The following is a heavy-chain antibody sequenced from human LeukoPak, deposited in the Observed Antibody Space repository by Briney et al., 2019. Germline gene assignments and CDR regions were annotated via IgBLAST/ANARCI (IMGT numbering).Heavy chain of an antibody. CDR3: ARDNYYGSGSYYTGVDY. Sequence: ASVKVSCKASGYTFTGYYIHWVRQAPGQGLEWMGWINPNSGDTNYAQKFQGRVTMTRDTSISTAYMELRSLRSDDTAVYYCARDNYYGSGSYYTGVDYWGQGTLVTVSS. CDR2: INPNSGDT. J-gene: IGHJ4*02. CDR1: GYTFTGYY. V-gene: IGHV1-2*02. D-gene: IGHD3-10*01.